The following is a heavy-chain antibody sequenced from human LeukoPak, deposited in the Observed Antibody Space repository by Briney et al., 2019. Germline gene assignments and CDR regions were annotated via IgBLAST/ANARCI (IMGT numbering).Heavy chain of an antibody. CDR1: GYSSTSYW. Sequence: GESLKISCKGSGYSSTSYWIGWVRQMPGKGLEWMGIIYPGDSDTRYSPSLQGQVTISADKSISTAYLQWSSLKASDTAVYYCARQDGRPMTTNWFDPWGQGTLVTVSS. CDR2: IYPGDSDT. V-gene: IGHV5-51*01. J-gene: IGHJ5*02. CDR3: ARQDGRPMTTNWFDP. D-gene: IGHD4-11*01.